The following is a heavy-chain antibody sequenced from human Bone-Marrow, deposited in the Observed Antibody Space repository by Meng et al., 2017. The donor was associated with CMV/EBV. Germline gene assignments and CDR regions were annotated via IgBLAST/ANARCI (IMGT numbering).Heavy chain of an antibody. CDR1: GGVFSRYG. J-gene: IGHJ4*02. Sequence: SVKVSCKASGGVFSRYGLSWVRQVPGQGLEWMGGIIPIFGATNYPQKFQGRVTITADKSTSTAYMDLTSLRSKDTAVYYCAFSPSAPLVSFPHRYFHYWGQGTLVTVSS. CDR3: AFSPSAPLVSFPHRYFHY. V-gene: IGHV1-69*06. CDR2: IIPIFGAT. D-gene: IGHD3-9*01.